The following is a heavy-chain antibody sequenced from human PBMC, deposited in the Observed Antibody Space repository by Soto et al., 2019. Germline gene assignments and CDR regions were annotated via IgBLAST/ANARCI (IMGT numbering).Heavy chain of an antibody. V-gene: IGHV3-30*18. D-gene: IGHD3-22*01. J-gene: IGHJ4*02. CDR2: ISYDGSNK. Sequence: QVQLVESGGGVVQPGRSLRLSCAASGFTFSSYGMRWVRQAPGKGLEWVAVISYDGSNKYYADSVKGRFTISRDNSKNTLYLQMNSLRAEDTAVYYCAKERYYYDSSGYSYFDYWGQGTLVTVSS. CDR3: AKERYYYDSSGYSYFDY. CDR1: GFTFSSYG.